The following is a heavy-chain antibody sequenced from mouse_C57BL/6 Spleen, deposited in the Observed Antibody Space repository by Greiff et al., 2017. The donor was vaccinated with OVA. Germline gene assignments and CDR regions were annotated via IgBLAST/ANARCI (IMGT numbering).Heavy chain of an antibody. Sequence: VQLKQPGAELVKPGASVKLSCKASGYTFTSYWMHWVKQRPGRGLEWIGRIDPNSGGTKYNEKFKSKATLTVDNPSSTAYMQLSSLPSEDSAVYYCARGTTVVVRYWYFDVWGTGTTVTVSS. D-gene: IGHD1-1*01. CDR2: IDPNSGGT. V-gene: IGHV1-72*01. J-gene: IGHJ1*03. CDR1: GYTFTSYW. CDR3: ARGTTVVVRYWYFDV.